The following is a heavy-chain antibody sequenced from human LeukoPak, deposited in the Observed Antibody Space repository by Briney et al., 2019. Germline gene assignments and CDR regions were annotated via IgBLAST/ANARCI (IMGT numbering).Heavy chain of an antibody. CDR1: GFTFSSYG. J-gene: IGHJ6*02. V-gene: IGHV3-33*01. CDR2: IWYDGSNK. Sequence: PGGSLRLSCAASGFTFSSYGMHWVRQAPGKRLEWVAVIWYDGSNKYYADSVKGRFTISRDNSKNTLYLQMNSLRAEDTAVYYCARGPVRTVTTSDYYGMDVWGQGTTVTVSS. D-gene: IGHD4-11*01. CDR3: ARGPVRTVTTSDYYGMDV.